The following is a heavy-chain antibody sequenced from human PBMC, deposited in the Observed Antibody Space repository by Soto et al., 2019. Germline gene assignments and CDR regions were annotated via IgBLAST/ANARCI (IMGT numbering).Heavy chain of an antibody. D-gene: IGHD3-10*01. J-gene: IGHJ4*02. CDR2: ISGRGDTT. Sequence: GGSLRLSCAASGFTFSAYAMSWVRQAPGKGLEWVSAISGRGDTTYDADSVKGRFSISRDNSKNTLYAQMNSLRAEDTAVYYCAKGKYDASGSFYNNLDYWGQGTVVTVSS. CDR1: GFTFSAYA. V-gene: IGHV3-23*01. CDR3: AKGKYDASGSFYNNLDY.